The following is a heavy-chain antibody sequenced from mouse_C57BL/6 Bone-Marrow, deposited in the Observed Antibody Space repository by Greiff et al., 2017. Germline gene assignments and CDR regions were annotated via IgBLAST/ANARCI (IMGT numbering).Heavy chain of an antibody. Sequence: EVKVVESGAELVRPGASVKLSCTASGFNIKDDYMHWVKQRPEQGLEWIGWIDPENGDTEYASKFQGKATITADTSSNTAYLQLSSLTSEDTAVYYCTIWGVDYWGQGTTLTVSS. V-gene: IGHV14-4*01. J-gene: IGHJ2*01. CDR2: IDPENGDT. CDR3: TIWGVDY. CDR1: GFNIKDDY.